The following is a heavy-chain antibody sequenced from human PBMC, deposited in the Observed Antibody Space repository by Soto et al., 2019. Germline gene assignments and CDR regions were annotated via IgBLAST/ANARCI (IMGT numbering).Heavy chain of an antibody. CDR2: ISYDGSNK. J-gene: IGHJ4*02. CDR1: GFTFSSYA. V-gene: IGHV3-30-3*01. Sequence: GGSLRLSCAASGFTFSSYAIHWVRQAPGKGLEWVAVISYDGSNKYYADSVKGRFTISRDNSKNTLYLQMNSLRAEDTAVYYCARGYSYGPLDYWGQGTLVTVS. CDR3: ARGYSYGPLDY. D-gene: IGHD5-18*01.